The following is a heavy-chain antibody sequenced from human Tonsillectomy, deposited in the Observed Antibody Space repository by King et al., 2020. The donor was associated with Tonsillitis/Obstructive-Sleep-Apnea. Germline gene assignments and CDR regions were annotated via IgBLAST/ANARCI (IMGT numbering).Heavy chain of an antibody. CDR2: IYYSGST. Sequence: QLQESGPGLVKPSETLSLTCTVSGGSISSYYWSWIRQPPGKGLEWIGYIYYSGSTNYNPSLKSRVTISVDTSKNQFSLKLSSVTAAGTAVYYCARAVVGYSSSWTARYYYGMDVWGQGTTVTVSS. D-gene: IGHD6-13*01. CDR1: GGSISSYY. CDR3: ARAVVGYSSSWTARYYYGMDV. J-gene: IGHJ6*02. V-gene: IGHV4-59*08.